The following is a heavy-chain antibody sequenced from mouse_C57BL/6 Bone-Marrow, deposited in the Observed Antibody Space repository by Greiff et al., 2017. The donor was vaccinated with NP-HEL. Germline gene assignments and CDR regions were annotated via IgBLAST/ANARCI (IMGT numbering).Heavy chain of an antibody. CDR2: IDPETGGT. V-gene: IGHV1-15*01. CDR1: GYTFTDYE. Sequence: QVQLQQSGAELVRPGASVTLSCKASGYTFTDYEMHWVKQTPVHGLEWIGAIDPETGGTAYNQKFKGKAILTADKSSSTAYMELRSLTSEDSAVYYCTSNWVWYCDVWGTGTTVTVSS. D-gene: IGHD4-1*01. J-gene: IGHJ1*03. CDR3: TSNWVWYCDV.